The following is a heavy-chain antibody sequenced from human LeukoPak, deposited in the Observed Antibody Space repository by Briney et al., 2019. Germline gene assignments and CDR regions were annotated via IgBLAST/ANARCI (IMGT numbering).Heavy chain of an antibody. J-gene: IGHJ6*02. D-gene: IGHD7-27*01. CDR2: ISAYNGNT. Sequence: ASVKVSCKASGYTFTSYGISWVRQAPGRGLEWMGWISAYNGNTNYAQKLQGRVTMTTDTSTSTAYMELRSLRSDDTAVYYCARDPIWEGSHLTYGMDVWGQGTTVTVSS. CDR1: GYTFTSYG. V-gene: IGHV1-18*01. CDR3: ARDPIWEGSHLTYGMDV.